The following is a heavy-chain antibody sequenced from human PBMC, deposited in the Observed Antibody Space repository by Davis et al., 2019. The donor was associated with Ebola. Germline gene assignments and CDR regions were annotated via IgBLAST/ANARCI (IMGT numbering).Heavy chain of an antibody. CDR2: IYYSGST. J-gene: IGHJ4*02. V-gene: IGHV4-61*01. CDR3: ARTLRFLLDY. Sequence: PSETLSLTCTVSGGSVSSGSYYWSWIRQPPGKGLEWIGYIYYSGSTNYNPSLKSRVTISADTSKNQFSLKLSSVTAADTAVYYCARTLRFLLDYWGQGTLVTVSS. CDR1: GGSVSSGSYY. D-gene: IGHD3-3*01.